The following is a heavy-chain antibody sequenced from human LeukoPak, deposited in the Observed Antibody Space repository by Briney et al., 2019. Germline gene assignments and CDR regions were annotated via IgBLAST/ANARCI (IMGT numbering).Heavy chain of an antibody. Sequence: GGSLRLSCAASGFTFSDYYMSWIRQAPGKGLEWVSYISSSSSYTNYADSVKGRFTIFRDNAKNSLYLQMNSLRAEDTAVYYCARVMSGSYRSFDYWGQGTLVTVSS. CDR3: ARVMSGSYRSFDY. CDR2: ISSSSSYT. V-gene: IGHV3-11*05. D-gene: IGHD1-26*01. J-gene: IGHJ4*02. CDR1: GFTFSDYY.